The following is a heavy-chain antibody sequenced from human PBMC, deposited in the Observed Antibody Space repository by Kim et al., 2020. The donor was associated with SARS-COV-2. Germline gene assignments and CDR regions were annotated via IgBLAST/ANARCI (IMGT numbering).Heavy chain of an antibody. CDR1: GGSISSGDYY. J-gene: IGHJ3*02. V-gene: IGHV4-30-4*01. CDR2: IYYSGST. D-gene: IGHD3-22*01. Sequence: SETLSLTCTVSGGSISSGDYYWSWIRQPPGKGLEWIGYIYYSGSTYYNPSLKSRVTISVDTSKNQFSLKLSSVTAADTAVYYCARAEYWAMIVVVVPGAFYIWGQGTMVSVSS. CDR3: ARAEYWAMIVVVVPGAFYI.